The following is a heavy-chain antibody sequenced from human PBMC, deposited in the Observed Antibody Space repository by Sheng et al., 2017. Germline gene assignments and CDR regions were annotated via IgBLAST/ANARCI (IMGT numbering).Heavy chain of an antibody. J-gene: IGHJ4*02. CDR3: ARDTYDFWSGRGEVDY. D-gene: IGHD3-3*01. CDR1: GYTFTGYY. V-gene: IGHV1-2*02. CDR2: INPNSGGT. Sequence: QVQLVQSGAEVKKPGASVKVSCKASGYTFTGYYMHWVRQAPGQGLEWMGWINPNSGGTNYAQKFQGRVTMTRDTSISTAYMELSRLRSDDTAVYYCARDTYDFWSGRGEVDYWGQGTLVTVSS.